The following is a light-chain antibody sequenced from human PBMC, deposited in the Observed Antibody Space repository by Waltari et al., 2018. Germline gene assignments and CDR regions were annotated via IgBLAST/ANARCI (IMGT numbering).Light chain of an antibody. CDR2: GAS. Sequence: VGDRVTITCRASQVIFTALAWYQQRPGKPTKLLIYGASILERGVPSRFSGSGSGTDFTLTISNLQPEDFATYYCQQFNAYPLTFGGGTTVDI. CDR3: QQFNAYPLT. J-gene: IGKJ4*01. V-gene: IGKV1-13*02. CDR1: QVIFTA.